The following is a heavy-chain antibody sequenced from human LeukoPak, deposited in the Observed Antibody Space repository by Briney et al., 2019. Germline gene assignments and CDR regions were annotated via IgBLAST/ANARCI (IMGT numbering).Heavy chain of an antibody. V-gene: IGHV4-39*07. Sequence: SETLSLTCTVSGGSISSSSYYWGWIRQPPGKGLEWIGSSYYSGSTNYNPSLKSRVTISVDTSKNQFSLKLSSVTAADTAVYYCARMLMYSSSSHYYYYYMDVWGKGTTVTVSS. CDR1: GGSISSSSYY. CDR3: ARMLMYSSSSHYYYYYMDV. J-gene: IGHJ6*03. D-gene: IGHD6-6*01. CDR2: SYYSGST.